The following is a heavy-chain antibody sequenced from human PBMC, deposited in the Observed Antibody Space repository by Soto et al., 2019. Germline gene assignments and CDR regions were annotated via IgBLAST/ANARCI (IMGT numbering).Heavy chain of an antibody. CDR3: ISDYYDSSGYPFIYGMDV. J-gene: IGHJ6*02. Sequence: EVQLVESGGGLVQPGGSLKLSCAASGFTFSCSAMHWVRQASGKGLEWVGRIRTKANSYATAYAASVKGRFTISRDDSKNTAYLQMNSLKTEDTAVYYCISDYYDSSGYPFIYGMDVWGQGTTVTVSS. V-gene: IGHV3-73*02. CDR2: IRTKANSYAT. CDR1: GFTFSCSA. D-gene: IGHD3-22*01.